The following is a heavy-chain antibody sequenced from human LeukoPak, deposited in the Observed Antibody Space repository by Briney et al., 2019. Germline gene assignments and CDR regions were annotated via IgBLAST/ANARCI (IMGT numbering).Heavy chain of an antibody. CDR1: GFTFSSYS. Sequence: GGSLRLSCAASGFTFSSYSMNWVRQAPGKGLEWVSSISSSSYIYYADSVKGRFTISRDNAKNSLHLQMNSLRAEDTAVYYCASPPCSSTSCYTSNWYFDLWGRGTLVTVSS. V-gene: IGHV3-21*01. J-gene: IGHJ2*01. CDR3: ASPPCSSTSCYTSNWYFDL. D-gene: IGHD2-2*02. CDR2: ISSSSYI.